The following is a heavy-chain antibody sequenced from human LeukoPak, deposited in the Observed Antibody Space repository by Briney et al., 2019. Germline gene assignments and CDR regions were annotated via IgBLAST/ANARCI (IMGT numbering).Heavy chain of an antibody. CDR3: ATDRYGDYGMDV. CDR1: GYTPTELS. Sequence: ASVKVSCKVSGYTPTELSMHWVRQAPGKGLEWMGGFDPEDGETIYAQKFQGRVTMTEDTSTDTAYMELSSLRSEDTAVYYCATDRYGDYGMDVWGQGTTVTVSS. D-gene: IGHD4-17*01. CDR2: FDPEDGET. V-gene: IGHV1-24*01. J-gene: IGHJ6*02.